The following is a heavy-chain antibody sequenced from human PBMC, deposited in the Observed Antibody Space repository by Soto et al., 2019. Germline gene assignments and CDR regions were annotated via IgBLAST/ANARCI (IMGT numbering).Heavy chain of an antibody. CDR2: ISGGGDST. V-gene: IGHV3-23*01. J-gene: IGHJ5*02. CDR3: ARGQDDYGDSDVWFDP. D-gene: IGHD4-17*01. Sequence: EEQLLESGGGLVQPGGSLRLSCAASGFSFSSYGMSWVRQAPGKGREWVSGISGGGDSTYYADSVKGRFTISRDKSKNTLYLQMNSLRAEDTAVYYCARGQDDYGDSDVWFDPWGQGTLVSVSS. CDR1: GFSFSSYG.